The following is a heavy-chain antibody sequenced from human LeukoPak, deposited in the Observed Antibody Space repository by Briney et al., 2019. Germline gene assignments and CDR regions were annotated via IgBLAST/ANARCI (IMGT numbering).Heavy chain of an antibody. Sequence: GGSLRLSCAASGFTVSSNYISWVRQAPGKGLEWVSVIYSGGSTCYADSVKGRFTISRDNSKNTLYLQMNSLRAEDTAVYYCARADYGDYSDYWGQGNLVTVSS. D-gene: IGHD3-16*01. CDR3: ARADYGDYSDY. CDR1: GFTVSSNY. J-gene: IGHJ4*02. CDR2: IYSGGST. V-gene: IGHV3-66*01.